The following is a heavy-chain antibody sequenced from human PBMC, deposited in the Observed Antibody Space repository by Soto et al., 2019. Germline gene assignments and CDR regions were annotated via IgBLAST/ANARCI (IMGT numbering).Heavy chain of an antibody. Sequence: ASETLSLTCIVSGGSISTYFWSWIRQSPGKGLEWIGYIYYSGRTNYNPSLKSRVTISVDTSKNRFSLKLTSVTAADTAVYYCARDGVVANYYFYGMDVWGQGTTVTVSS. V-gene: IGHV4-59*12. CDR2: IYYSGRT. CDR1: GGSISTYF. D-gene: IGHD3-3*01. CDR3: ARDGVVANYYFYGMDV. J-gene: IGHJ6*02.